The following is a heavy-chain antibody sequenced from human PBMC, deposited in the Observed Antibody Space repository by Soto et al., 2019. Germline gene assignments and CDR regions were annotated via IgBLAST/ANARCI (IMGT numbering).Heavy chain of an antibody. CDR1: GFTFSRSA. CDR2: IVAASGKT. Sequence: ASVKVSCKGSGFTFSRSAVQWVRQARGQGLEWIGWIVAASGKTDYSQIFQERVTITRDMSTSTAYMELSSLSSEDTAVYYCAATLDWGSYDFGGYPSWGQGNLVTVSS. D-gene: IGHD3-22*01. CDR3: AATLDWGSYDFGGYPS. V-gene: IGHV1-58*01. J-gene: IGHJ4*02.